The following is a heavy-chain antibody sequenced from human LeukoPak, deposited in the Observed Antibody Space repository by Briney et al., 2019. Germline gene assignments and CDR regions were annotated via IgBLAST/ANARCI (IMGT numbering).Heavy chain of an antibody. V-gene: IGHV1-8*01. CDR3: ARDNGVLLWFGELLKDSNWFDP. CDR2: MNPNSGNT. CDR1: GYTFTSYD. Sequence: ASVKVSCKASGYTFTSYDINWVRQATGQGLEWMGWMNPNSGNTGYAQKFQGRVTMTRDMSTSTVYMELSSLRSEDTAVYYCARDNGVLLWFGELLKDSNWFDPWGQGTLVTVSS. D-gene: IGHD3-10*01. J-gene: IGHJ5*02.